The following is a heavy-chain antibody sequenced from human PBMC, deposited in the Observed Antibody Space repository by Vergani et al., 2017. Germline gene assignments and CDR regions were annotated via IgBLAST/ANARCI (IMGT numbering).Heavy chain of an antibody. J-gene: IGHJ5*02. Sequence: QVQLVESGGGVVQPGRSLRLSCAASGFTFSTYAMHWVRQAPGKGLEWVAFSSYDGSDKYYADSLKGRFTISKDNSKNTMYLQMNSLRDEDTGVYYCARDLRLLYNRFDPWGQGTLVTVSS. CDR3: ARDLRLLYNRFDP. D-gene: IGHD1-14*01. CDR2: SSYDGSDK. V-gene: IGHV3-30*03. CDR1: GFTFSTYA.